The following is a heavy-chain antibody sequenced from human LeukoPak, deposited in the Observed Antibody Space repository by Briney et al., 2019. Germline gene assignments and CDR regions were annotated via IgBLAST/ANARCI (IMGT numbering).Heavy chain of an antibody. V-gene: IGHV3-48*03. CDR1: GFTFSSYE. J-gene: IGHJ6*02. CDR3: ARDKTYYYGSGGLYYYGMDV. Sequence: GGSLRLSCAASGFTFSSYEMNWVRHAPGKGREWVSYISSSGSTIYYADSVKGRFTISRDNANNSLYLQMNSLRAEDTAVYYCARDKTYYYGSGGLYYYGMDVWGQGTTVTVSS. D-gene: IGHD3-10*01. CDR2: ISSSGSTI.